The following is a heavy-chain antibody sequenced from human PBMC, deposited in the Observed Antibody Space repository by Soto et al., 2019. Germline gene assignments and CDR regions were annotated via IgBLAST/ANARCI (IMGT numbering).Heavy chain of an antibody. CDR1: GFLFSDYA. V-gene: IGHV3-23*01. CDR2: ITNTGGGT. CDR3: AKTTNQLPLHDYGDRLDY. J-gene: IGHJ4*02. D-gene: IGHD4-17*01. Sequence: GGSLRLSCAASGFLFSDYAMSWVRQAPGQGLECVSTITNTGGGTYYADSVKGRFTISRDNSRNTLFLQMSGLRAEDTAVYYCAKTTNQLPLHDYGDRLDYWGQGTLVTVSS.